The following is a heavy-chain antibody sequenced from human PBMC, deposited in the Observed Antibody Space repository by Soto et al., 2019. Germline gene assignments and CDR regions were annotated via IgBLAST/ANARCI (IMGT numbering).Heavy chain of an antibody. D-gene: IGHD4-17*01. CDR1: GLTFSTYG. CDR2: ISYDVRKT. J-gene: IGHJ4*02. Sequence: VQLVESGGGVVQPGRSLRLSCAVSGLTFSTYGMHWVRQAPGKGLEWVAVISYDVRKTHYADSVRCRFTISRDNSKSTLYLQMNDLRADDTALYYCAKDSLGGMGTVMMPGPDWGQGTLVTVSS. V-gene: IGHV3-30*18. CDR3: AKDSLGGMGTVMMPGPD.